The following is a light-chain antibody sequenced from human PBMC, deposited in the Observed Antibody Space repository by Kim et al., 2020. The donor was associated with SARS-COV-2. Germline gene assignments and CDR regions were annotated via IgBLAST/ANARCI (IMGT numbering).Light chain of an antibody. Sequence: SITISCTGSSSDIGCYNYVSWYQQHPGKAPKLMIYEVRERPSGVPDRFSGSKSGNTASLTVSGLQAEDEAGYYCSSYAGSNIVVFGGGTQLTVL. J-gene: IGLJ2*01. CDR1: SSDIGCYNY. CDR3: SSYAGSNIVV. V-gene: IGLV2-8*01. CDR2: EVR.